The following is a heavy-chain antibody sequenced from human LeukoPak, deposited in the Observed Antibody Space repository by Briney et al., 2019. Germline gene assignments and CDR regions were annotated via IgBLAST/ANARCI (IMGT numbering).Heavy chain of an antibody. CDR3: ARQVVALGGSYFDY. J-gene: IGHJ4*02. D-gene: IGHD1-26*01. CDR2: INPSGGST. Sequence: ASVKVSCKASGCTFTSYYMHWVRQAPGQGLEWMGIINPSGGSTSYAQKFQGRVTMTRDMSTGTVYMELSSLRSEDTAVYYCARQVVALGGSYFDYWGQGTLVTVSS. V-gene: IGHV1-46*01. CDR1: GCTFTSYY.